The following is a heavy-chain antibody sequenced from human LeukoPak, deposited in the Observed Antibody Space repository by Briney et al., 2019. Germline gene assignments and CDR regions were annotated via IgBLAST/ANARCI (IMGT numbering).Heavy chain of an antibody. V-gene: IGHV1-2*02. Sequence: ASVKVSCKASGYTFTGYYIHWVRQAPGQGLEWMGWINPNSGGTNYAQKFQGRVTMTRDTSISTAYMELSRLRSDDTAVYYCAKVLGSGQWLVEREDFDIWGQGTMVTVSS. CDR3: AKVLGSGQWLVEREDFDI. D-gene: IGHD6-19*01. CDR2: INPNSGGT. CDR1: GYTFTGYY. J-gene: IGHJ3*02.